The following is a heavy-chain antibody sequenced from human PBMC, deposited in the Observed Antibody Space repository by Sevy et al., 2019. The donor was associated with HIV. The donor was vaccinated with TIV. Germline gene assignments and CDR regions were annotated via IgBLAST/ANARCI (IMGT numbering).Heavy chain of an antibody. J-gene: IGHJ4*02. CDR3: ATGREYYNDNSGYFDY. Sequence: ASVKVSCKVSGYTLTQLSMHWVRQAPGKGLEWMGGFDPEDGKTIYAQTFQGRLTMTEYTSTDTAYMQLSSLRSEDTAVYYCATGREYYNDNSGYFDYWGQGTLVTVSS. CDR1: GYTLTQLS. CDR2: FDPEDGKT. D-gene: IGHD3-22*01. V-gene: IGHV1-24*01.